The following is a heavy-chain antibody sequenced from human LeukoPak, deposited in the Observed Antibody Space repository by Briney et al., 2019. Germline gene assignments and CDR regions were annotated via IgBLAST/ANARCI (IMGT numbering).Heavy chain of an antibody. V-gene: IGHV4-38-2*02. CDR3: ATRRGWELTPFDY. J-gene: IGHJ4*02. CDR2: IYHSGST. Sequence: KPSETLSLTCTVSGYSISSGYYWGWIRQPPGKGLEWIGSIYHSGSTYYNPSLKSRVTISVDTSKNQFSLKLSSVTAADTAVYYCATRRGWELTPFDYWGQGTLVTVSS. CDR1: GYSISSGYY. D-gene: IGHD1-26*01.